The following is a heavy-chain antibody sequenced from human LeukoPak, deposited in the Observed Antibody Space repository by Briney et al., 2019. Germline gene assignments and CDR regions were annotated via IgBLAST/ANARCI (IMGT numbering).Heavy chain of an antibody. V-gene: IGHV3-53*01. J-gene: IGHJ4*02. CDR3: ARRGYYDVLTGSAYFFDC. CDR1: GFTVSSNY. D-gene: IGHD3-9*01. CDR2: IYSGGST. Sequence: GGSLRLSCAASGFTVSSNYMSWVRQAPGKGLEWVSVIYSGGSTYYADSVKGRLTISRDNSKNTLYLQMNSLRAEDTAVYYCARRGYYDVLTGSAYFFDCWGQGTLVTVSS.